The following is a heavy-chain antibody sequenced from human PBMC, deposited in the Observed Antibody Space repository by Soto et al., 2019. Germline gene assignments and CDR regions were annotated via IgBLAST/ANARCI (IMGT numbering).Heavy chain of an antibody. D-gene: IGHD3-10*01. Sequence: SETLSLTGTVSGGSVTSDEDYWSWIRQSPGKGLEWIGYISNSGSTGYNPSLKTRLSMSVDRSKNRFTLRLTSVTAADTAVHFCATEIGSTYGYFDYWGQGTQVTVSS. J-gene: IGHJ4*02. CDR1: GGSVTSDEDY. CDR3: ATEIGSTYGYFDY. CDR2: ISNSGST. V-gene: IGHV4-30-4*01.